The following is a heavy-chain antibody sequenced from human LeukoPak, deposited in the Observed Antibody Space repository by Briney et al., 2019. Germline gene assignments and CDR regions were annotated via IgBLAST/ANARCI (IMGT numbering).Heavy chain of an antibody. CDR3: AREADYSASIGSDY. Sequence: SETLSLTCTVSGGSVDSGDYYWSWIRQLPGKGLEWIGYISYSGSTYYIPSLKSRVTISRDTSKNHFSLQLTSLTTADTAVYYCAREADYSASIGSDYWGQGTLVTVSS. V-gene: IGHV4-31*03. J-gene: IGHJ4*02. D-gene: IGHD6-6*01. CDR1: GGSVDSGDYY. CDR2: ISYSGST.